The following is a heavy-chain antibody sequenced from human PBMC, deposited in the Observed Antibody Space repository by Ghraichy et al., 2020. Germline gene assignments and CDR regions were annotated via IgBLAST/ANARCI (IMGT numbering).Heavy chain of an antibody. J-gene: IGHJ6*02. V-gene: IGHV3-21*01. CDR3: AKTAYRYDSSGYDYYGMDV. D-gene: IGHD3-22*01. Sequence: GGSLRLSCAASGFTFSSYSMNWVRQAPGKGLEWVSSISSSSTYIYYADSVKGRFTISRDNAKNSLYLQMNSLRAEDTAVYYCAKTAYRYDSSGYDYYGMDVWGQGTTVTVSS. CDR2: ISSSSTYI. CDR1: GFTFSSYS.